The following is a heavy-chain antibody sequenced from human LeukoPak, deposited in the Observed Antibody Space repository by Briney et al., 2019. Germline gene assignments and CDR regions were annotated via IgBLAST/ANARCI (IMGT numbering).Heavy chain of an antibody. V-gene: IGHV3-30-3*01. D-gene: IGHD6-13*01. CDR3: AKDRVAAAGIAEYNWFDP. CDR2: ISYDGSNK. Sequence: GGSLRLSWAASGFTFSSYAMPWVRQAPGKGLEWVAVISYDGSNKYYADSVKGRFTISRDNSKNTLYLQMNSLRAEDTAVYYCAKDRVAAAGIAEYNWFDPWGQGTLVTVSS. CDR1: GFTFSSYA. J-gene: IGHJ5*02.